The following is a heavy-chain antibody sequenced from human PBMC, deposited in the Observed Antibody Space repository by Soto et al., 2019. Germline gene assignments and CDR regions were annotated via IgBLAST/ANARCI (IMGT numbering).Heavy chain of an antibody. Sequence: QVQLVQSGAEVKRPGSSVRVSCKTSGGTFSSYAITWVRQAPGQGLEWMGGIIPVLGTTKYAQKLQGRVTITADKSTNTSYMELSSLRSEDTAVYYCANSPNILTGYYDSWGQGTLVTVSS. CDR2: IIPVLGTT. D-gene: IGHD3-9*01. CDR3: ANSPNILTGYYDS. V-gene: IGHV1-69*06. CDR1: GGTFSSYA. J-gene: IGHJ4*02.